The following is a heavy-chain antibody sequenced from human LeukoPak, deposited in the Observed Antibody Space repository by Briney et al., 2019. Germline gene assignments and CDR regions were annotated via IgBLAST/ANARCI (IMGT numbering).Heavy chain of an antibody. CDR2: ISSSSSTI. Sequence: GGSLRLSCAASGFTFSSYSMNWVRQAPGKGLEWVSYISSSSSTIYYADSVKGRFTISRDNSKNTLYLQMNSLRAEDTAVYYCARDAGAARYHGMDVWGQGTTVTVPS. V-gene: IGHV3-48*01. J-gene: IGHJ6*02. CDR3: ARDAGAARYHGMDV. D-gene: IGHD6-13*01. CDR1: GFTFSSYS.